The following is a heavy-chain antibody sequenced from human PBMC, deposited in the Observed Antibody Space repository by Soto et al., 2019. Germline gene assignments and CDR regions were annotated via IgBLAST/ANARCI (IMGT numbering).Heavy chain of an antibody. CDR2: SYYTGSA. V-gene: IGHV4-30-4*01. CDR3: SSGGSSNWCDP. J-gene: IGHJ5*02. CDR1: SGSISRADYY. Sequence: VQLQESGPGMVKPSQTLSLTCAVSSGSISRADYYWSWIRQPPGKGLEWIGYSYYTGSAYYNPSLKSRVTISVVTSKNQFSLKVTSVTAADTAVYYCSSGGSSNWCDPWGQGTLVTVSS. D-gene: IGHD1-26*01.